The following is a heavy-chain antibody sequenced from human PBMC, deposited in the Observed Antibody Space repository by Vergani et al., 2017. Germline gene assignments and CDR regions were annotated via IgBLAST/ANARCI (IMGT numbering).Heavy chain of an antibody. CDR3: AKTTEGLYSNYLLGY. CDR1: GFTFSSYS. V-gene: IGHV3-21*04. CDR2: ISSSSSYI. D-gene: IGHD4-11*01. J-gene: IGHJ4*02. Sequence: EVQLVESGGGLVKPGGSLRLSCAASGFTFSSYSMNWVRQAPGKGLEWVSSISSSSSYIYYADSVKGRFTISRDNSKNTLYLQMNSLRAEDTAVYYCAKTTEGLYSNYLLGYWGQGTLVTVSS.